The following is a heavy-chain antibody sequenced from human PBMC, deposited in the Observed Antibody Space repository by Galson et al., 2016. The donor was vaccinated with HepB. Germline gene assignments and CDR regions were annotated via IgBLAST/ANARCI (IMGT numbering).Heavy chain of an antibody. CDR2: IYPGDSDN. Sequence: QSGAEVKKPGESLKISCRASGSTFSNSWIGRVRQVPGKGLEWMANIYPGDSDNRYSPSFQGQVTISVDRSISTAYLQWGSLKASDTAMYYCARLLGYCTHSSCYWDYWGLGTLVTVSS. CDR3: ARLLGYCTHSSCYWDY. D-gene: IGHD2-8*01. CDR1: GSTFSNSW. V-gene: IGHV5-51*01. J-gene: IGHJ4*02.